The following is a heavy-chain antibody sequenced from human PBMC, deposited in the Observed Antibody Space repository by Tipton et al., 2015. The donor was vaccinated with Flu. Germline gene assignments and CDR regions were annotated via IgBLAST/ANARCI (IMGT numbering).Heavy chain of an antibody. CDR2: ISGSGGST. CDR1: GGFVSSYF. Sequence: LSLTCTVSGGFVSSYFWTWIRQAPGKGLEWDSVISGSGGSTYYADSVKGRFTISRDNSKTTLYLQMNSLRVEDTAVYYCARDRVVGAAAGYYYYYYGMDVWGQGTTVTVSS. D-gene: IGHD1-26*01. V-gene: IGHV3-23*01. CDR3: ARDRVVGAAAGYYYYYYGMDV. J-gene: IGHJ6*02.